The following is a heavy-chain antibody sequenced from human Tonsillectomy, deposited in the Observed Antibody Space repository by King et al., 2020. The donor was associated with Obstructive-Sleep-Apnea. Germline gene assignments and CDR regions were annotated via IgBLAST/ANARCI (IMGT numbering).Heavy chain of an antibody. J-gene: IGHJ4*02. CDR3: ATQGIIGAGTLDY. Sequence: VQLVESGGGLVQPGGSLRLSCAASGFTFRSYTMNWVRQAPGKGLGWVSYISSSTTTIYYADSVKGRFTISRDNVKNSLYMQMNSLRAEDTAVYFCATQGIIGAGTLDYWGQGALVTVSS. CDR1: GFTFRSYT. CDR2: ISSSTTTI. D-gene: IGHD6-13*01. V-gene: IGHV3-48*04.